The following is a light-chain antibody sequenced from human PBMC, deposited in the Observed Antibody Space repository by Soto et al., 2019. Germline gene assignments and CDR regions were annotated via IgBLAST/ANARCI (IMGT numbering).Light chain of an antibody. CDR1: GLNIGAGYD. Sequence: QSVRTQPPSESGALGQRVTISCTGSGLNIGAGYDVHWYQQLPGTAPKVVIYGNKIRPSGVPDRFSGSKSGTSASLAITGLQAEDEAEYYCQSFDDGVSRYVFGHGTKVTVL. CDR3: QSFDDGVSRYV. CDR2: GNK. V-gene: IGLV1-40*01. J-gene: IGLJ1*01.